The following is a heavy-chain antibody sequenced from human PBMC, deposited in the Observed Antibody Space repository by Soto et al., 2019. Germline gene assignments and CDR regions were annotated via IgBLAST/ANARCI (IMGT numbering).Heavy chain of an antibody. V-gene: IGHV3-33*01. CDR1: GFTFSSYG. CDR2: IWYDGSNK. J-gene: IGHJ4*02. Sequence: QVQLVESGGGVVQPGRTLRLSCAASGFTFSSYGMHWVRQAPGKGLEWVAVIWYDGSNKYYADSVKGRFTISRDNSKNTLYLQMNSLRAEDTAVYYCAREYSSGYDWGQGTLVTVSS. CDR3: AREYSSGYD. D-gene: IGHD6-19*01.